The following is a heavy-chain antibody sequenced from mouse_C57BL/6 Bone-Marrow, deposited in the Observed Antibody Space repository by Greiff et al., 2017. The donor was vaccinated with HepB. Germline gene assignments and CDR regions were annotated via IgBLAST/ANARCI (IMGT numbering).Heavy chain of an antibody. CDR2: IWSGGST. J-gene: IGHJ2*01. D-gene: IGHD1-1*01. V-gene: IGHV2-2*01. Sequence: QVQLKESGPGLVQPSQSLSITCTVSGFSLTSYGVHWVRQSPGKGLEWLGVIWSGGSTDYNAALISRLSIIKDNSKSQVFFKMNSLQADDTAIYYCARRYYGRIDCWGQGTTLTVAS. CDR1: GFSLTSYG. CDR3: ARRYYGRIDC.